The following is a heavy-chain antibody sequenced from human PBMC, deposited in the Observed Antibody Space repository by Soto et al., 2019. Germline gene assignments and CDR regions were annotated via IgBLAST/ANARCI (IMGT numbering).Heavy chain of an antibody. Sequence: GASVKVSCKASGGTFSSYAISWVRQAPGQGLEWMGGIIPIFGTANYAQKFQGRVTITADESTSTAYMELSSLRSEDTAVYYCARANKDLYYYYGMDVWGQGTTVTVSS. CDR3: ARANKDLYYYYGMDV. CDR2: IIPIFGTA. J-gene: IGHJ6*02. CDR1: GGTFSSYA. V-gene: IGHV1-69*13.